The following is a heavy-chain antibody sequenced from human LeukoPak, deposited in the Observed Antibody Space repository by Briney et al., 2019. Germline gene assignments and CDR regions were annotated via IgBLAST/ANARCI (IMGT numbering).Heavy chain of an antibody. Sequence: ASVKVSCKASGYAFTSYDINWVRQAPGQGLEWMGWMNPNSGNTGYAQKFQGRVTMTRNTSISTAYMELSSLRSEDTAVYYCARDGIVATISTYYYYMDVWGKGTTVTVSS. CDR3: ARDGIVATISTYYYYMDV. CDR1: GYAFTSYD. CDR2: MNPNSGNT. D-gene: IGHD5-12*01. J-gene: IGHJ6*03. V-gene: IGHV1-8*01.